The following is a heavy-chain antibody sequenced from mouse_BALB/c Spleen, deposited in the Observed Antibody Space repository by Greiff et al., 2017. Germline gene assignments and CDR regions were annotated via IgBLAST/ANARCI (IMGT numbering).Heavy chain of an antibody. CDR2: IDPENGDT. D-gene: IGHD2-4*01. J-gene: IGHJ2*01. V-gene: IGHV14-4*02. CDR3: NYDYDLDFDY. Sequence: EVQLQQSGAELVRSGASVKLSCTASGFNIKDYYMHWVKQRPEQGLEWIGWIDPENGDTEYAPKFQGKATMTADTSSNTAYLQLSSLTSEDTAVYYCNYDYDLDFDYWGQGTTLTVSS. CDR1: GFNIKDYY.